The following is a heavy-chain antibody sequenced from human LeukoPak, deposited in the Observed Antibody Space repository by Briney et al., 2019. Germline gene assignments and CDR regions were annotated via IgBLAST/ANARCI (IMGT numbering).Heavy chain of an antibody. CDR2: IYHSENT. Sequence: SETLSLTCAVSGDSINSRSYYWAWIRQPPGKGLEWIGSIYHSENTYYNPSLKSRVTISVDTSKNQFSLKLSSVTAADTAVYYCARAYYSNLGYYFDYWGQGTLVTVSS. CDR3: ARAYYSNLGYYFDY. CDR1: GDSINSRSYY. D-gene: IGHD4-11*01. J-gene: IGHJ4*02. V-gene: IGHV4-39*07.